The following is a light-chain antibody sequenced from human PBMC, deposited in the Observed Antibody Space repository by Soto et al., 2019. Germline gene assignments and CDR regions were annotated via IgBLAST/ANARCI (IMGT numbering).Light chain of an antibody. Sequence: QSVLTQPASVSGSARQSITISCTGTSSDVGGYNYVSWYQQHPGKAPKLMIYDVSNRPSGVSNRFSGSKSGNTASLTISGLQAEDEADYYCSSYTSNSTVVFGGGTKLTVL. CDR1: SSDVGGYNY. CDR2: DVS. CDR3: SSYTSNSTVV. V-gene: IGLV2-14*03. J-gene: IGLJ2*01.